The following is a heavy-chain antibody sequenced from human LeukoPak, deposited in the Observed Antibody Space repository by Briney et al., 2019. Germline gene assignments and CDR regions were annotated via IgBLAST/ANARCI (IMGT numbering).Heavy chain of an antibody. Sequence: GGSLRLSCAASGFTFSSYAMHWVRQAPGKGLEGVAVISYDGSNKYYADSVKGRFTISRDDSKNTLYLQMNSLRVDDTAVYYCARRRYTYGGEFDYWGQGTLVTVSS. V-gene: IGHV3-30*04. J-gene: IGHJ4*02. CDR1: GFTFSSYA. CDR3: ARRRYTYGGEFDY. D-gene: IGHD5-18*01. CDR2: ISYDGSNK.